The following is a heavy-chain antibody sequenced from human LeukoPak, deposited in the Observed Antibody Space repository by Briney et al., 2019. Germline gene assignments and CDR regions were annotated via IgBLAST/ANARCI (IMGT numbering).Heavy chain of an antibody. CDR3: AKAQYCSSPSCLNFDN. J-gene: IGHJ4*02. CDR1: EFNFEDFA. D-gene: IGHD2-2*01. V-gene: IGHV3-9*01. CDR2: ISWNYGRI. Sequence: PGGSVRLSCAASEFNFEDFAMHWLGDAPGKGVEGVSGISWNYGRIDYVLSVKGRFPISRVNHNSLLYLQMSSRIADDTAVYYCAKAQYCSSPSCLNFDNWGQGTLVTVSS.